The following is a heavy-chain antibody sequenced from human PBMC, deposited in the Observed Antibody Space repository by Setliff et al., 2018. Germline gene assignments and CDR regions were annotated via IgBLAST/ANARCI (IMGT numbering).Heavy chain of an antibody. Sequence: SVKVSCKASGGTFSSYAIDWVRQAPGQGLEWMGGIIPMFGTTNYAQRFRGRVTITADESTTTAYLELSSLRSEDTAVYYCARVRDCSGGICHRGFHHYMDVWGKGTTGTVS. CDR3: ARVRDCSGGICHRGFHHYMDV. J-gene: IGHJ6*03. V-gene: IGHV1-69*13. CDR2: IIPMFGTT. D-gene: IGHD2-15*01. CDR1: GGTFSSYA.